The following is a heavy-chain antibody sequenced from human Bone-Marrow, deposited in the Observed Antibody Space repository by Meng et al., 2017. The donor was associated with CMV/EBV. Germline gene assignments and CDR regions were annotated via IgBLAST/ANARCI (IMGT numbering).Heavy chain of an antibody. CDR3: ARAGGNSIYWYFDL. CDR2: ISSSSSYI. V-gene: IGHV3-21*01. D-gene: IGHD4-23*01. Sequence: GGSLRLSCAASGFTFSSYSMNWVRQAPGKGLEWVSSISSSSSYIYYADSVKGRFTISRDNAKNSLYLQMNSLRAEDTAVYYCARAGGNSIYWYFDLWGRGNLVTVAS. CDR1: GFTFSSYS. J-gene: IGHJ2*01.